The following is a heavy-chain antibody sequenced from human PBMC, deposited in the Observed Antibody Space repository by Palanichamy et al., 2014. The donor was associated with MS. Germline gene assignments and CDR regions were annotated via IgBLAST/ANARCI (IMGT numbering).Heavy chain of an antibody. CDR2: ISYDGSNK. Sequence: QVQLVESGGGVVQPGRSLRLSCAASGITFSNYAIHWVRQAPGKGLEWVAVISYDGSNKYYADSLKGRFTISRDNSKNTLYLQMNSLRAEDTAVYYCARMTTSSRRGGFPFGYWGQGTLVTVSS. CDR1: GITFSNYA. CDR3: ARMTTSSRRGGFPFGY. D-gene: IGHD2/OR15-2a*01. J-gene: IGHJ4*02. V-gene: IGHV3-30-3*01.